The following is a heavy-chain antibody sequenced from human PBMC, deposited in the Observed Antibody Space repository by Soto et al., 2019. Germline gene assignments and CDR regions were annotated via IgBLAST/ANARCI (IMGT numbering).Heavy chain of an antibody. CDR1: GDTFTSYY. CDR3: ARGGHIVLVPAAYDAFDI. D-gene: IGHD2-2*01. V-gene: IGHV1-46*01. Sequence: ASVKVSCKASGDTFTSYYMHCVRQAPEQGLEWMGIINPSGGSTSYAQKFQGRVTMTRDTSTSTVYMELSSLRSEDTAVYYCARGGHIVLVPAAYDAFDIWGQGTVVTVSS. CDR2: INPSGGST. J-gene: IGHJ3*02.